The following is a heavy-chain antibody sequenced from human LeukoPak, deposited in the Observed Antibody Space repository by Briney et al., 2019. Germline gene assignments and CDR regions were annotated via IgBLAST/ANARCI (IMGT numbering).Heavy chain of an antibody. J-gene: IGHJ3*02. CDR1: GFTVSSNY. CDR2: IYSGGST. CDR3: AKEVPYNGHAFDI. D-gene: IGHD1-14*01. V-gene: IGHV3-53*01. Sequence: GGSLRPSCAASGFTVSSNYMSWVRQAPGKGLEWVSVIYSGGSTYYADSVKGRFTISRDNSKNTLYLQMNSLRAEDTAVYYCAKEVPYNGHAFDIWGQGTMVTVSS.